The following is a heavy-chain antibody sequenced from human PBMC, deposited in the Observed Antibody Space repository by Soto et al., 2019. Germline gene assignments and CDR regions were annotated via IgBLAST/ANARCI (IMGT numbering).Heavy chain of an antibody. Sequence: GCSLGLCCAASGFSFEDSAIPWVRQAPGKGLEWVSGISWNSGSIGYADSVKGRFTISRDNAKNSLYLQMNSLRAEDTALYYCAKDMVTFGGVIVTAFDYWGQGTLVTVSS. D-gene: IGHD3-16*02. J-gene: IGHJ4*02. CDR1: GFSFEDSA. V-gene: IGHV3-9*01. CDR3: AKDMVTFGGVIVTAFDY. CDR2: ISWNSGSI.